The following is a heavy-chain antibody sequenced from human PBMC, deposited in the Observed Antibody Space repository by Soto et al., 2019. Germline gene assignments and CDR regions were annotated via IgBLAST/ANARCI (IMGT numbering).Heavy chain of an antibody. D-gene: IGHD6-19*01. J-gene: IGHJ4*02. V-gene: IGHV3-9*01. CDR1: GFTCGDYA. CDR3: AKGTTSSGWFSFDY. Sequence: GGSLRLSCASSGFTCGDYAMRWVRQAPGKGLEWVSGISWNSGSIGYADSVKGRFTISRDNAKNSLYLQMNSLRAEDTALYYCAKGTTSSGWFSFDYWGQGTLVTVSS. CDR2: ISWNSGSI.